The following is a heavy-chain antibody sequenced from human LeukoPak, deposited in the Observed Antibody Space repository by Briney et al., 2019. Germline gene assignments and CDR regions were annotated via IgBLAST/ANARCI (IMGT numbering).Heavy chain of an antibody. CDR3: AKTRVGKDSSGYYYPNAFDY. J-gene: IGHJ4*02. V-gene: IGHV3-23*01. CDR2: ISGSGGST. D-gene: IGHD3-22*01. Sequence: GGSLRLSCAASGFTFSSYAMSWVRQAPGKGLEWVSAISGSGGSTYYADSVKGRFTISRDNSKNTLYLQMNSLRAEDTAVYYCAKTRVGKDSSGYYYPNAFDYWGQGTLVTVSS. CDR1: GFTFSSYA.